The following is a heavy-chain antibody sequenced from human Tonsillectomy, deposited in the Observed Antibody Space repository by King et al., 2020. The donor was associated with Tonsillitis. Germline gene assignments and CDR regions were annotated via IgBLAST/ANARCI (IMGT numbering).Heavy chain of an antibody. V-gene: IGHV3-30-3*01. CDR2: MSYDGSKK. Sequence: VQLVESGGGVVQPGRSLRLSCAASGFTFSNYAMHWVRQAPGEGRDWVAVMSYDGSKKYYADSVKGRFTISRDNSMNTVYLQMISLRAEDTAVFYCARGGFSEWWSSGPFDYWGQGTLVTVSS. CDR1: GFTFSNYA. CDR3: ARGGFSEWWSSGPFDY. J-gene: IGHJ4*02. D-gene: IGHD3-3*01.